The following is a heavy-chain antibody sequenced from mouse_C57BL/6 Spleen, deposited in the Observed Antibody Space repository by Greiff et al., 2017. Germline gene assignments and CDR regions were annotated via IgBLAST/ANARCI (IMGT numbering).Heavy chain of an antibody. D-gene: IGHD2-3*01. CDR2: ISYDGSN. Sequence: ESGPGLVKPSQSLSLTCSVTGYSITSGYYWNWIRQFPGNKLEWMGYISYDGSNKYNPSLKNRISITRDTSKNQFFLKLNSVTTEDTATYYCARDYDGFAYWGQGTLVTVSA. CDR1: GYSITSGYY. CDR3: ARDYDGFAY. V-gene: IGHV3-6*01. J-gene: IGHJ3*01.